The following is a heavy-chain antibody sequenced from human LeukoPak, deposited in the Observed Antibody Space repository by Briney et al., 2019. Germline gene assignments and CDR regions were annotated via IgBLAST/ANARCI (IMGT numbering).Heavy chain of an antibody. CDR1: GGSISSYY. CDR3: AGGNGWYYH. Sequence: SETLSLTCTVSGGSISSYYWSWIRQPPGKGLEWIGYISYSGSTNYIPSLKSRVTISVDTSKNQFSLKLSSVTAADTAVYYCAGGNGWYYHWGQGNLVTVSS. V-gene: IGHV4-59*01. J-gene: IGHJ4*02. CDR2: ISYSGST. D-gene: IGHD6-19*01.